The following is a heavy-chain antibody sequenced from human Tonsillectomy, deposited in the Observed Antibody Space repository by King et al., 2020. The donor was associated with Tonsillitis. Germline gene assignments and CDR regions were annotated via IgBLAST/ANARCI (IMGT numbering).Heavy chain of an antibody. D-gene: IGHD2-15*01. CDR3: ARDGTLVAARTYYYYGMDV. Sequence: VQLVESGAEVKKPGSSVKVSCKASGGTFSSYAISWVRQAPGQGLEWMGRIIPILGIANYAQKFQGRVTITADKSTSTAYMELSSLRSEDTAVYYCARDGTLVAARTYYYYGMDVWGQGTTVTVSS. CDR1: GGTFSSYA. CDR2: IIPILGIA. J-gene: IGHJ6*02. V-gene: IGHV1-69*09.